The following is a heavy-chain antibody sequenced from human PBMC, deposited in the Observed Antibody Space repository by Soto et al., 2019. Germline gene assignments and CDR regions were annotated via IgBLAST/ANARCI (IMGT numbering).Heavy chain of an antibody. Sequence: ASVKVSCKASGYTFTNFGTAWVRQAPGQGLEWMGWINAGNGNTKYSQKFQGRVTITRDTSASTAYMELSSLRSEDTAVYYCARGLPLAADYWGQGTLVTVSS. CDR3: ARGLPLAADY. J-gene: IGHJ4*02. CDR1: GYTFTNFG. CDR2: INAGNGNT. V-gene: IGHV1-3*01.